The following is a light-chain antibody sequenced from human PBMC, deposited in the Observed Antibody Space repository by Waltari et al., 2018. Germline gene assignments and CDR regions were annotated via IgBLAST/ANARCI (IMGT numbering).Light chain of an antibody. Sequence: QSALTQPASVSGSPRQSITIPCTGTSSDVGGYNHVSWYQQHPGKAPKLMIYEVTKRPSGVSNRFSGSKSGNTASLTISGLQAEDEADYYCCSYAGSSTVVFGGGTKLTVL. J-gene: IGLJ2*01. CDR1: SSDVGGYNH. CDR3: CSYAGSSTVV. CDR2: EVT. V-gene: IGLV2-23*02.